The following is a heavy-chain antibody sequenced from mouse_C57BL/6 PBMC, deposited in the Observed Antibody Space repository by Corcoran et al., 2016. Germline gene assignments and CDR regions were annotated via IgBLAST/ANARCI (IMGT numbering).Heavy chain of an antibody. Sequence: QIQLVQSGPELKKPGETVKISCKASGYTFTTYGMGWVKQAPGKGLKWMGWINTYSGVPTYADDFKGRFAFSLETSASTAYLLINNLKNEDTATYFCARCSNYDWYFDVWGTGTTVTVSS. D-gene: IGHD2-5*01. J-gene: IGHJ1*03. CDR3: ARCSNYDWYFDV. CDR2: INTYSGVP. CDR1: GYTFTTYG. V-gene: IGHV9-3*01.